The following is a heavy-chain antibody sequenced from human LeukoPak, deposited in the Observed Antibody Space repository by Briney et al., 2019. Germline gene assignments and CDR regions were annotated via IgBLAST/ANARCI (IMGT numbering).Heavy chain of an antibody. CDR2: ISSSSSYI. V-gene: IGHV3-21*01. Sequence: PGGSLRLSCAASGFTFSSYSMNWVRQAPGKRLEWVSSISSSSSYIYYADSVKGRFTISRDNAKNSLYLQMNSLRAEDTAVYYCARSCGGNCYPDYWGQGTPVTVSS. CDR3: ARSCGGNCYPDY. D-gene: IGHD2-21*02. CDR1: GFTFSSYS. J-gene: IGHJ4*02.